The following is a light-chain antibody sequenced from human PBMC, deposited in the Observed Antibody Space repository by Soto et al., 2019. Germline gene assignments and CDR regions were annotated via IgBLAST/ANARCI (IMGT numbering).Light chain of an antibody. Sequence: QSALTQPASVSGSPGQSITISCTGTSSDVGSYNLVSWYQQHPGKAPKLMIYEVSKRPSGVSNRFSGSKSGNTASLTISGLRAEDEADYYCCSYAGSSTYVFGTGTKLT. J-gene: IGLJ1*01. V-gene: IGLV2-23*02. CDR2: EVS. CDR1: SSDVGSYNL. CDR3: CSYAGSSTYV.